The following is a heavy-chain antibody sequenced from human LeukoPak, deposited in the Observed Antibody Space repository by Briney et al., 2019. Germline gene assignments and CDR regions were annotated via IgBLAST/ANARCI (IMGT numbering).Heavy chain of an antibody. CDR1: GYSFTGYY. D-gene: IGHD3-22*01. Sequence: GASVKVSCKASGYSFTGYYMHWVRQAPGQGLEWVGWINPNSGVANYAQTFQGRVTMTRGTSISTVFMELSRLRSDDTAVYYCARGDYFDSSGYLDYRNNWFDPWGQGTLVTVFS. J-gene: IGHJ5*02. CDR3: ARGDYFDSSGYLDYRNNWFDP. CDR2: INPNSGVA. V-gene: IGHV1-2*02.